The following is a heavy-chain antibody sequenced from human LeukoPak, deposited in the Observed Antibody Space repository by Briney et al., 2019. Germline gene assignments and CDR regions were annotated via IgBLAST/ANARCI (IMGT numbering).Heavy chain of an antibody. CDR2: ISGSGDGA. CDR1: GFTFSTCA. V-gene: IGHV3-23*01. Sequence: GGSLRLSCAASGFTFSTCAMSWVRQAPGKGLQWVSLISGSGDGAHYADSVKGRVTISRDNSKNTVYLQMTNLRAEDTAVYYCAKGYIQLWWFDYWGQGTLVTVSS. J-gene: IGHJ4*02. D-gene: IGHD2-21*01. CDR3: AKGYIQLWWFDY.